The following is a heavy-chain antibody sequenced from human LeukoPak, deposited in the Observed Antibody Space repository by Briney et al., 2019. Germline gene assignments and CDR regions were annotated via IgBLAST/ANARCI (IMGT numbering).Heavy chain of an antibody. V-gene: IGHV1-2*02. Sequence: ASVKVSCKASGYTFTDSFMHWVRQAPGQGLEWMGWINPDSGATKYAQKFQGRVTVTRGMSISTTFMELSSLRSDDTAVYYCARGPIWPNYYIDYWGQGTLVTVSS. CDR3: ARGPIWPNYYIDY. CDR2: INPDSGAT. J-gene: IGHJ4*02. CDR1: GYTFTDSF. D-gene: IGHD2-8*01.